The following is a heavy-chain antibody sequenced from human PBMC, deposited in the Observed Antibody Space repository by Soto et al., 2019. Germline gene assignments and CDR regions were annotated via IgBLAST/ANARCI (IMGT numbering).Heavy chain of an antibody. D-gene: IGHD6-6*01. Sequence: SETLSLTCTVSGGSVSSGSYYWSWIRQPPGKGLEWIGYIYYSGSTNYNPSLKSRVTISVDTSKNQFSLKLSSVTAADTAVYYCASGRIAARPSGRDHNWYYYYYMDVWGKGTTVTVSS. CDR3: ASGRIAARPSGRDHNWYYYYYMDV. CDR2: IYYSGST. J-gene: IGHJ6*03. CDR1: GGSVSSGSYY. V-gene: IGHV4-61*01.